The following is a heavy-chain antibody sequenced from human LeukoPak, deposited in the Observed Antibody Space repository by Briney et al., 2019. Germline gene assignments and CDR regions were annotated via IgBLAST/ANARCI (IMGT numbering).Heavy chain of an antibody. CDR2: IRSDGSTT. D-gene: IGHD6-19*01. Sequence: GGSLRLSCAASGFTFSSFWMHWVRQAPGKGLVWVSHIRSDGSTTNYADSVKGRFTISRDNARNTLHLQLNSLRAEDTAVYFCAREVAVSGTENGAFNVWGPGTTVTVSS. CDR1: GFTFSSFW. CDR3: AREVAVSGTENGAFNV. V-gene: IGHV3-74*01. J-gene: IGHJ6*02.